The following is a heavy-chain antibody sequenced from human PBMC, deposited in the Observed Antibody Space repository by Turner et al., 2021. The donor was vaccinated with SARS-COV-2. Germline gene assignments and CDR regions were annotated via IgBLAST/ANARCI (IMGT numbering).Heavy chain of an antibody. J-gene: IGHJ6*02. CDR1: GGSISSSSYY. CDR2: IYYSGSA. V-gene: IGHV4-39*01. D-gene: IGHD5-18*01. Sequence: QLQLQESGPGLVKPSETLSLPCTVSGGSISSSSYYWGWIRQPPGKGLEWIGNIYYSGSAYYNPTHKSRVTISVDPSKNQFSLKLTSVTAADTAVYYCARLMDTAMDYYGTDVWGQGTTVTVSS. CDR3: ARLMDTAMDYYGTDV.